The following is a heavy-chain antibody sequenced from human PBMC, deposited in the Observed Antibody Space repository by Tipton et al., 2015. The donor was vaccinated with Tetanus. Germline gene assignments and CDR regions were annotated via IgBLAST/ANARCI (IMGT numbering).Heavy chain of an antibody. CDR1: GGSIISYY. J-gene: IGHJ4*02. V-gene: IGHV4-4*07. Sequence: TLSLTCTVSGGSIISYYWSWIRQPAGKGLEWIGRVYSSGSTHYNPSLKSRVTISVDKSKNQFSLKLSSVTAADTAVYYCARGGLTPYEKDYWGQGTLVTVSS. CDR2: VYSSGST. CDR3: ARGGLTPYEKDY. D-gene: IGHD3-3*01.